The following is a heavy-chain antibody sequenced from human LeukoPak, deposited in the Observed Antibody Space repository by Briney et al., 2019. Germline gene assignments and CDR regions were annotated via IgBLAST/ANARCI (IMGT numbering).Heavy chain of an antibody. CDR2: INPNSGGT. Sequence: ASVKVSCKASGYTFTGYYMHWVRQAPGQGLEWMGWINPNSGGTNYAQKFQGRVTMTRDTSISTAYMELSRLRSDDTAVYYCARDRGYSSSWFYYYYMDVWGKGTTVTISS. V-gene: IGHV1-2*02. CDR1: GYTFTGYY. CDR3: ARDRGYSSSWFYYYYMDV. J-gene: IGHJ6*03. D-gene: IGHD6-13*01.